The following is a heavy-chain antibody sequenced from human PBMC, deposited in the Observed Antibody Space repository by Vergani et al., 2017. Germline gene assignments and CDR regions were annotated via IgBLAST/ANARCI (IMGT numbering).Heavy chain of an antibody. CDR3: ARARKFRFGVVWENWFDP. V-gene: IGHV3-74*01. J-gene: IGHJ5*02. CDR1: GFTFNEYW. CDR2: MIGAGDTI. Sequence: EVELVESGGGLVQPGGSLRLSCAASGFTFNEYWMHWARHVPGKGLVWVSGMIGAGDTISYAACVKGRFTISRDNAKNTLFLQMNSLRAEDTAVYYCARARKFRFGVVWENWFDPWGQGTLVTVSS. D-gene: IGHD3-3*01.